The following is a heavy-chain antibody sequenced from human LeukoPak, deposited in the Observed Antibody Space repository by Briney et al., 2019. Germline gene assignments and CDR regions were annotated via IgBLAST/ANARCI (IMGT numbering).Heavy chain of an antibody. V-gene: IGHV3-23*01. D-gene: IGHD3-9*01. CDR1: RFTFSTSA. Sequence: PGGTLRLSCAASRFTFSTSAMSWVRQAPGKGLEGVSAISGSGGNTYYVDSVKGRFTISRDNSKNTLYLEMSSLRSDDTAVYYCAKESQTYYDIMTGYPNYYFDYWGQGTLVTVSS. CDR2: ISGSGGNT. CDR3: AKESQTYYDIMTGYPNYYFDY. J-gene: IGHJ4*02.